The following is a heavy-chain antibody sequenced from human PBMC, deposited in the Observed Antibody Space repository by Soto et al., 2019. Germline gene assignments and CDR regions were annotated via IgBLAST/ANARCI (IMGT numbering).Heavy chain of an antibody. CDR3: ARYSSRWYGFSPTYRMDV. J-gene: IGHJ6*02. V-gene: IGHV5-10-1*01. Sequence: PGESLKISCNGSGYSFTSYWISWVRQMPGKGLEWMGRIDPSDSYTNYSPSFQGHVTISADKSISTAYLQWSSLKASDTAMYYCARYSSRWYGFSPTYRMDVWGQGTTVTVSS. CDR2: IDPSDSYT. D-gene: IGHD6-13*01. CDR1: GYSFTSYW.